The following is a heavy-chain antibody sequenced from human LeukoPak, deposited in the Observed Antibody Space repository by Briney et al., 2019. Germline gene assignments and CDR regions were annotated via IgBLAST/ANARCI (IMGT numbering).Heavy chain of an antibody. V-gene: IGHV3-66*01. CDR2: IYSGGST. J-gene: IGHJ4*02. CDR3: ARAIKPPSGSPFDY. CDR1: GFTVSSNY. Sequence: PGGSLRLSCAASGFTVSSNYMSWVRQAPGKGLEWVSVIYSGGSTYYADSVKGRFTISRDNSKNTLYLQMNSLRAEDTAVYYCARAIKPPSGSPFDYWGQGTLVTVSS. D-gene: IGHD3-10*01.